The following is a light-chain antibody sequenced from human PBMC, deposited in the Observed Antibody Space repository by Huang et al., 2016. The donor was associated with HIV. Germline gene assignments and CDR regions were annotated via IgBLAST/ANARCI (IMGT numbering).Light chain of an antibody. CDR3: MQGTHLPPT. J-gene: IGKJ4*01. CDR1: QSLLHGDGKTY. Sequence: DVVMTQTPLSLSVTPGQPASISCKSNQSLLHGDGKTYLYWYLHKPGQSPQRLISDLSSRFSGVPDRFSGSGSGTDFTLKISRVEAEDVGVYYCMQGTHLPPTFGGGSRVDIK. CDR2: DLS. V-gene: IGKV2-29*02.